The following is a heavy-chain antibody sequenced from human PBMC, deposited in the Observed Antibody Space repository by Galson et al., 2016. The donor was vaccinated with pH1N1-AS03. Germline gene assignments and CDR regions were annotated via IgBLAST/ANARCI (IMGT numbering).Heavy chain of an antibody. CDR3: SREVPSGPREGQGHQNYGMDV. Sequence: SVKVSCKASGGIFSNYAISWVRQATGQGLEWMGGIIPMLGTAHYAQKFQVRDTITADESTRTAYIELSSLTYEDTAVYYCSREVPSGPREGQGHQNYGMDVWGQGTTVTVSS. CDR1: GGIFSNYA. CDR2: IIPMLGTA. J-gene: IGHJ6*02. V-gene: IGHV1-69*13.